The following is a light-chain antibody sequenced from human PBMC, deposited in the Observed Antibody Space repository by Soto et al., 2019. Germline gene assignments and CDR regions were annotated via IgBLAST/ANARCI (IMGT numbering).Light chain of an antibody. J-gene: IGKJ2*01. CDR1: QSISGW. Sequence: DIQMTQSPSTLSASVGDRVTITCRASQSISGWLAWYQQKAGKAPKLLIYKASTLESAVPSRFSGSGSGTECTLTISSLHPDDSATYYCQQYSSYPYTFGQGTKLEIK. V-gene: IGKV1-5*03. CDR2: KAS. CDR3: QQYSSYPYT.